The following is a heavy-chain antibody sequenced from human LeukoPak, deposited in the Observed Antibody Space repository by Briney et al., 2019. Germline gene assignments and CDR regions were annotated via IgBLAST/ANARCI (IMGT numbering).Heavy chain of an antibody. CDR2: INHSGST. J-gene: IGHJ6*02. V-gene: IGHV4-34*01. CDR3: ARGISGYYYYYYGMDV. CDR1: GGSFSGYY. Sequence: SETLSLTCAVYGGSFSGYYWSWIRQPPGKGLEWIGEINHSGSTNYNPSLKSRVTMSVDTSKNQFSLKLSSVTAADTAVYYCARGISGYYYYYYGMDVWGQGTTVTVSS. D-gene: IGHD3-22*01.